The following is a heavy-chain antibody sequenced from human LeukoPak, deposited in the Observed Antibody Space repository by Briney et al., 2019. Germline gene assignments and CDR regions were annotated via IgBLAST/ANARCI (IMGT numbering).Heavy chain of an antibody. CDR1: GFTFSDHA. J-gene: IGHJ6*02. CDR2: ISYDGSNK. V-gene: IGHV3-30-3*01. CDR3: ARDIGRQLGYYYGMDV. D-gene: IGHD6-6*01. Sequence: GGSLRLSCAASGFTFSDHAMHWVRQAPGKGLEWVAVISYDGSNKYYADSVKGRFTISRDNSKNTLYLQMNSLRGEDTAVYYRARDIGRQLGYYYGMDVWGQGTTVTVSS.